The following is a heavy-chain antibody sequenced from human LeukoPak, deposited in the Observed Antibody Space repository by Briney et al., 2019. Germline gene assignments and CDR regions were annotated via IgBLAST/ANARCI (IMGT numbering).Heavy chain of an antibody. V-gene: IGHV3-30*04. D-gene: IGHD6-13*01. Sequence: GGSLRLSCAASGFTFSSYAMHWVRQAPGKGLEWVAVISYDGSNKYYADSVKGRFTISRDNSKNTLYLQMNSLKTEDTAVYYCTRHRYSSSWPYWYFDLWGRGTLVTVSS. CDR3: TRHRYSSSWPYWYFDL. CDR1: GFTFSSYA. CDR2: ISYDGSNK. J-gene: IGHJ2*01.